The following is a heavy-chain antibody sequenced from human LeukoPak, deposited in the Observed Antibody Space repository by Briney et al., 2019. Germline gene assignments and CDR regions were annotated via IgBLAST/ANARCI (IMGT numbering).Heavy chain of an antibody. D-gene: IGHD2-2*02. CDR2: ISGSGGST. V-gene: IGHV3-23*01. CDR3: AKDPVYCSSTSCYTEYFQH. J-gene: IGHJ1*01. CDR1: GFTFSSYA. Sequence: PGGSLRLSCAASGFTFSSYAMSWVRQAPGKGLEWVSAISGSGGSTYYADSVKGRFTISRDNSKNTLYLQMNSLRAEDAAVYYCAKDPVYCSSTSCYTEYFQHWGQGTLVTVSS.